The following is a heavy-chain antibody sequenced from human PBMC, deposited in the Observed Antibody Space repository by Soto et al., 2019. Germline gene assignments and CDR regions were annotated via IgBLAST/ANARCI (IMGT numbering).Heavy chain of an antibody. CDR3: ASGIFEQLEAYYYGMDV. J-gene: IGHJ6*02. Sequence: QVQLVQSGAEVKKPGSSVKVSCKASGGTFSSYAISWVRQAPGQGLEWMGGIIPIFGTANYAQKFQGRVTITADESTSTAYMELSSLRSEDTAVYYCASGIFEQLEAYYYGMDVWGQGTTVTVSS. D-gene: IGHD6-6*01. V-gene: IGHV1-69*01. CDR1: GGTFSSYA. CDR2: IIPIFGTA.